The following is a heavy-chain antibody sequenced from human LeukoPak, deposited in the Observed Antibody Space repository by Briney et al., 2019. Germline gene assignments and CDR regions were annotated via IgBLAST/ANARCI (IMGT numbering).Heavy chain of an antibody. Sequence: GGSLRLSCAASGFTFSSYSMNWVRQAPGKGLEWVSSISSSSSYIYYADSVKGRFTISRDNAKNSLYLQMNSLRAEDTAVYHCARVYCSSTSCYGAVDAFDIWGQGTMVTVSS. CDR2: ISSSSSYI. CDR3: ARVYCSSTSCYGAVDAFDI. D-gene: IGHD2-2*01. CDR1: GFTFSSYS. V-gene: IGHV3-21*01. J-gene: IGHJ3*02.